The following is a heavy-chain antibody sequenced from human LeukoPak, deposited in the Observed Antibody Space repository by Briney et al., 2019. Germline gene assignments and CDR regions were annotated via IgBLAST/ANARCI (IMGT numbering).Heavy chain of an antibody. CDR1: GGSISSYY. J-gene: IGHJ6*03. CDR3: ARDQRWSSRSYYYYYMDV. CDR2: IYHSGST. V-gene: IGHV4-39*07. D-gene: IGHD6-13*01. Sequence: PSETLSLTCTVSGGSISSYYWSWIRQPPGKGLEWIGSIYHSGSTYYNPSLKSRVTISVDTSKNQFSLKLSSVTAADTAVYYCARDQRWSSRSYYYYYMDVWGKGTTVTVSS.